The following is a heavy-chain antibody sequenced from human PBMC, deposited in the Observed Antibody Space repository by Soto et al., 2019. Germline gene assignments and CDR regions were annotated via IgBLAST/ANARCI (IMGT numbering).Heavy chain of an antibody. CDR2: ISDSGGTT. Sequence: GGSLRLSCAASGFTFSAHAMTWVRQAPGKGLEWVSVISDSGGTTHYADSVKGRFTISRDNSKNTLYLQMNSLRAEDTAVYYCAKDSSYSSSWYDFDYWGQGTLVTVSS. V-gene: IGHV3-23*01. CDR3: AKDSSYSSSWYDFDY. D-gene: IGHD6-13*01. J-gene: IGHJ4*02. CDR1: GFTFSAHA.